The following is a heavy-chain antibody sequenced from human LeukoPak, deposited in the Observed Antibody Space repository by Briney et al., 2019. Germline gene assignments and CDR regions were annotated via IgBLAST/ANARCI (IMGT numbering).Heavy chain of an antibody. CDR1: GFTFSTYA. CDR3: ARYRTILVVPAAIGY. D-gene: IGHD2-2*01. J-gene: IGHJ4*02. Sequence: GGSLRLSCAASGFTFSTYAMSWVRQAPGKGLEWVSAISGSGGSTYYADSVEGRFTISRHNSKNTLYLQMNSLRAEDTAVYYCARYRTILVVPAAIGYWGQGTLVTVSS. CDR2: ISGSGGST. V-gene: IGHV3-23*01.